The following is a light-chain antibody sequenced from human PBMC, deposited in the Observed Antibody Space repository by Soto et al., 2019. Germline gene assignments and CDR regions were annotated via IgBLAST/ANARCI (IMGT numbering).Light chain of an antibody. Sequence: QSVLIQPASVSGSPGQSITISCTGTSSDVGGYNYVSWYQQHPGKAPKLMIYDVSNRPSGVSNRFSGSKSGNTASLTISGLQAEDEADYYCSSYTSSSTDYVFGTGTKLTVL. V-gene: IGLV2-14*01. CDR1: SSDVGGYNY. CDR2: DVS. J-gene: IGLJ1*01. CDR3: SSYTSSSTDYV.